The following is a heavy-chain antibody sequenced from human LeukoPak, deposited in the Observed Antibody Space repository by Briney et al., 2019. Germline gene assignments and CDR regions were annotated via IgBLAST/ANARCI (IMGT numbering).Heavy chain of an antibody. CDR3: ARGRIAAAGTDY. CDR1: GGSISSGGYS. J-gene: IGHJ4*02. CDR2: IYYSGST. V-gene: IGHV4-31*03. D-gene: IGHD6-13*01. Sequence: SETLSLTCTVSGGSISSGGYSWSWIRQHPGKGLEWIGYIYYSGSTYYNPSLKSRVTISVDMSKNQFSLKLSSVTAADTAVYYCARGRIAAAGTDYWGQGTLVTVSS.